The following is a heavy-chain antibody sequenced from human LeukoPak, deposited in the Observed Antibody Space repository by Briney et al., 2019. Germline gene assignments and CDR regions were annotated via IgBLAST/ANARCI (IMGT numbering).Heavy chain of an antibody. J-gene: IGHJ4*02. Sequence: GGSLRLSCAASASGVSFTSHSMNWVRQAPGKGLEWISYISSSGSYIFYAASVEGRFTVSRDNARNSLYLQMNSLRAEDPAIYYCAREYNSRATFDYWGQGTLVTVSS. D-gene: IGHD1-20*01. V-gene: IGHV3-21*05. CDR1: ASGVSFTSHS. CDR2: ISSSGSYI. CDR3: AREYNSRATFDY.